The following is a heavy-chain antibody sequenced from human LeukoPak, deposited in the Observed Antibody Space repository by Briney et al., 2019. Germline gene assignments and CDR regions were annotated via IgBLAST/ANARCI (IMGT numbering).Heavy chain of an antibody. V-gene: IGHV3-48*04. D-gene: IGHD5-18*01. CDR2: ISSSSSTI. Sequence: QAGGSLRLSCAASGFTFSSYSMNWVRQAPGKGLEWVSYISSSSSTIYYADSVKGRFTISRDNAKNSLYLQMNSLRAEDTAVYYCAREGTAMVVSTYTNYYFDYWGQGTLVTVSS. J-gene: IGHJ4*02. CDR3: AREGTAMVVSTYTNYYFDY. CDR1: GFTFSSYS.